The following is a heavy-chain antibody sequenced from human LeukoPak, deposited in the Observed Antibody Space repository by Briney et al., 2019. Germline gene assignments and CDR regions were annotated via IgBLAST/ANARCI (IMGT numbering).Heavy chain of an antibody. J-gene: IGHJ2*01. CDR1: GFSVSSNY. CDR2: IYSGSNT. V-gene: IGHV3-66*01. Sequence: GGSLRLSCAVSGFSVSSNYMSWVRQAPGKGLEGVSLIYSGSNTYYADSVKGRFTISRDNAKNSLYLQMNSLRAEDTAVYYCARAFIMIPGWYFDLWGRGTLVTVSS. CDR3: ARAFIMIPGWYFDL. D-gene: IGHD3-16*01.